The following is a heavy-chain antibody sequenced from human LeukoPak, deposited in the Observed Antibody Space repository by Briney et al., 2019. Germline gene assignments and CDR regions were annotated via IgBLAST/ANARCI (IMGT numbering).Heavy chain of an antibody. CDR2: IYSGGST. D-gene: IGHD5-12*01. CDR3: ARGRYSGYVFDY. CDR1: GFTVSSNY. V-gene: IGHV3-53*01. Sequence: GGSLRLSCAASGFTVSSNYMSWVRQAPGKGLEWVSVIYSGGSTYYADSVKGRFTISRDNSKNTLYLQKNSLRAEDTAVYYCARGRYSGYVFDYWGQGTLVTVSS. J-gene: IGHJ4*02.